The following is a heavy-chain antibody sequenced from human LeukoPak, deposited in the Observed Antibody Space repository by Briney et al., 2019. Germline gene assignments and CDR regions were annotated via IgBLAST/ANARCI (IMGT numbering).Heavy chain of an antibody. CDR1: GFTFSSYS. CDR2: ISSGSNYI. J-gene: IGHJ5*02. CDR3: ARGGTTVTNNWFDP. Sequence: NPGGSLRLSCAASGFTFSSYSMNWVRQAPGKGQEWVSCISSGSNYIHYADSVKGRFTISRDNAKNSLYLQMNSLRAEDTAVYYCARGGTTVTNNWFDPWGQGTLVTVSS. V-gene: IGHV3-21*01. D-gene: IGHD4-17*01.